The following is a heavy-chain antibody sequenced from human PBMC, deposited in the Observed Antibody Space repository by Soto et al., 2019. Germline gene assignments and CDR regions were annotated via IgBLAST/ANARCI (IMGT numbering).Heavy chain of an antibody. V-gene: IGHV3-72*01. D-gene: IGHD3-22*01. J-gene: IGHJ3*02. CDR2: SRNKDHSYSR. CDR3: ARAYYYDSSGYGYALDI. CDR1: GFTLSDHY. Sequence: GWSLRLSCAASGFTLSDHYMDWVRQAPGKGLEWVARSRNKDHSYSREYAASVKGRFTISRDDSKNSLYLQMSSLKAEDTAVYSCARAYYYDSSGYGYALDIWGQGKMVTVSS.